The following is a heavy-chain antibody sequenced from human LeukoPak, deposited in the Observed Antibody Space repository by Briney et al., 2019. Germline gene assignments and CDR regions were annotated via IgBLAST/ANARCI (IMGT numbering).Heavy chain of an antibody. Sequence: GASVKVSCKASGYIFINNDINWVRQATGQGLEWMGWINPNSGNTGYAQKFQGRLTITRNTSITTAYMELSGLRCEDTAVYYCARGYSGGYYLIDAFDIWGQGTMVTVSS. CDR1: GYIFINND. J-gene: IGHJ3*02. V-gene: IGHV1-8*03. D-gene: IGHD1-26*01. CDR2: INPNSGNT. CDR3: ARGYSGGYYLIDAFDI.